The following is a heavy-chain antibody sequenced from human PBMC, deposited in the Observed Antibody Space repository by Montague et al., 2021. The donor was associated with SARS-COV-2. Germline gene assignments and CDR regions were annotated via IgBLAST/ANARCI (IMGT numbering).Heavy chain of an antibody. CDR2: IYYSGST. V-gene: IGHV4-39*01. Sequence: SETLSLTCTVSGGSIRSSSYYWGWLRQPPGKGLEWIGNIYYSGSTYYNPSLKSRVTISVDTSKDQFSLNLNPVTVADTAIYFCARPASGIGNAFDVWGQGTMVNVSS. CDR1: GGSIRSSSYY. D-gene: IGHD3-10*01. CDR3: ARPASGIGNAFDV. J-gene: IGHJ3*01.